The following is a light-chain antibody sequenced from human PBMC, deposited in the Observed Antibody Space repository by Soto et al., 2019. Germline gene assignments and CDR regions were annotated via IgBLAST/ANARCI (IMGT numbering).Light chain of an antibody. Sequence: QSVLTQPASVSGSPGQSITISCTGTSSDVGGYNYVSWYQQHPGKAPKLMIYEVSNRPSGVSNRFSGSKSGNTASLTISGLQAEDEADYYCSSYTSSSTLLVLGTGTKVTV. V-gene: IGLV2-14*01. CDR3: SSYTSSSTLLV. J-gene: IGLJ1*01. CDR2: EVS. CDR1: SSDVGGYNY.